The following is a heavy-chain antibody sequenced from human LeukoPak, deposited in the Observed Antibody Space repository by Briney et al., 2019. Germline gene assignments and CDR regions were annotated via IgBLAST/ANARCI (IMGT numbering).Heavy chain of an antibody. CDR3: AKGPYYDSSGFDY. J-gene: IGHJ4*02. Sequence: GGSLRLSCAASGFTFSTYDISWVRQAPGKGLVWVSRINDDGRATFYADSVKGRFTISRDNAKNTLFLQINSLRAEDTALYYCAKGPYYDSSGFDYWGQGTLVTVSS. V-gene: IGHV3-74*01. CDR1: GFTFSTYD. CDR2: INDDGRAT. D-gene: IGHD3-22*01.